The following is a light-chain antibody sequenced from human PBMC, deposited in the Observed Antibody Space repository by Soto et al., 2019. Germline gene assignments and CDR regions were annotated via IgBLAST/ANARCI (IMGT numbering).Light chain of an antibody. Sequence: DIQLTQSPSFLSASVGDRVTITCRASQGISSYLAWYQQKPGKAPKLLINAASTLQSGVPSRFSGSGSGTEFTLLISSLQPDDFATYYCQQYTNYPWTFGQGTKVEIX. CDR1: QGISSY. J-gene: IGKJ1*01. CDR2: AAS. CDR3: QQYTNYPWT. V-gene: IGKV1-9*01.